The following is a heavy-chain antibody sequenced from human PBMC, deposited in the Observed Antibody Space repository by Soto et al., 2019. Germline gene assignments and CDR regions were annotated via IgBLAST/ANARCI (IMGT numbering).Heavy chain of an antibody. CDR3: ATWHEREHAYDV. Sequence: DVQLVESGGGLIQPGESLRLSCVAFGFTISGKKYVAWVRQAPGKGLEWVSALYDVDGSFYADSVKGRVTTSSDSSKTTVYLPMNDLRPDDTAVYYCATWHEREHAYDVWGQGTTVTVSS. CDR2: LYDVDGS. J-gene: IGHJ3*01. D-gene: IGHD1-1*01. V-gene: IGHV3-53*01. CDR1: GFTISGKKY.